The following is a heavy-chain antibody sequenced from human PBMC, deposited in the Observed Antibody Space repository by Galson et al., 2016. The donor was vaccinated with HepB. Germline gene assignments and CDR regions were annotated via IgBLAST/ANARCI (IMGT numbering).Heavy chain of an antibody. CDR1: GFTFSSYG. Sequence: SLRLSCAASGFTFSSYGMHWVRQAPGKGLEWVAVISYDGSNKYYADSVKGRFTISRDNSKNTLYRQVNSLRAEDTALYYCAKDHAFLGLYFYGMDVWGQGTTVTVSS. CDR2: ISYDGSNK. D-gene: IGHD3-9*01. V-gene: IGHV3-30*18. J-gene: IGHJ6*02. CDR3: AKDHAFLGLYFYGMDV.